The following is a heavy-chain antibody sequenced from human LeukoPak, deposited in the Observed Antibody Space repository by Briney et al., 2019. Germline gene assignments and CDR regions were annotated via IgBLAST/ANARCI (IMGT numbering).Heavy chain of an antibody. CDR3: AREIAAAGTYYMDV. Sequence: GGSLRLSCAASGFTFSSYWMSWVRQAPGKGLEWVANIKQDGSEKYYVDSVKGRFIVSRDNAKNSLYLQMNSLRAEDTAVYYCAREIAAAGTYYMDVWGKGTTVTISS. D-gene: IGHD6-13*01. CDR1: GFTFSSYW. V-gene: IGHV3-7*01. J-gene: IGHJ6*03. CDR2: IKQDGSEK.